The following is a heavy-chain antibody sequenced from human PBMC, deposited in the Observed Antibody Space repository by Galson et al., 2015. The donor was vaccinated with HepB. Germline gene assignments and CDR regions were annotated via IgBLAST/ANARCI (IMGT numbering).Heavy chain of an antibody. CDR1: GITLISYE. CDR3: AREGNWNEFDY. V-gene: IGHV3-48*03. D-gene: IGHD1-20*01. CDR2: INNIGSAM. J-gene: IGHJ4*02. Sequence: LRLSCAASGITLISYEMNWVRQAPGKGLEWVSYINNIGSAMYYADSVKGRFTISRDDSKNSLYLQMNSLRAEDTAVYYCAREGNWNEFDYWGQGTLVTVSS.